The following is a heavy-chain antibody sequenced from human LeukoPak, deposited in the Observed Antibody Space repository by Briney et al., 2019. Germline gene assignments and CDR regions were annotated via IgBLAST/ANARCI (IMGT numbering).Heavy chain of an antibody. CDR3: ARGLEALHGAGDYYMDV. CDR1: GFTFSSYW. D-gene: IGHD3-3*01. J-gene: IGHJ6*03. CDR2: IRQDGSQK. V-gene: IGHV3-7*03. Sequence: GGSLRLSCAASGFTFSSYWMSWVRQAPGKGLEWVATIRQDGSQKYYVDSVKGRFTISRDNAKNSLYLQMNSLRAEDTAVYYCARGLEALHGAGDYYMDVWGKGTTVTISS.